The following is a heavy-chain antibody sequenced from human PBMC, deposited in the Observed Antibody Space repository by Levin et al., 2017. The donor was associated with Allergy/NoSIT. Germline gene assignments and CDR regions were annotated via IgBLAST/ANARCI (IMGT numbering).Heavy chain of an antibody. J-gene: IGHJ4*02. V-gene: IGHV3-21*01. CDR1: GFTFSSYS. D-gene: IGHD4-11*01. CDR2: ISSSSSYI. Sequence: GESLKISCAASGFTFSSYSMNWVRQAPGKGLEWVSSISSSSSYIYYADSVKGRFTISRDNAKNSLYLQMNSLRAEDTAVYYCARSKPDDYGDYWGQGTLVTVSS. CDR3: ARSKPDDYGDY.